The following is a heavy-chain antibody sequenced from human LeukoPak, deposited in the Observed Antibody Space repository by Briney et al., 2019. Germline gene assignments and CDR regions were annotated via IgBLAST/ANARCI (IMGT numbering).Heavy chain of an antibody. D-gene: IGHD6-13*01. CDR3: VTRLTADSYEASDI. J-gene: IGHJ3*02. CDR1: GFTFSRFS. CDR2: ISSGSHHK. Sequence: PGGSLRLSCAGSGFTFSRFSMIWVRQAPGKGLERVASISSGSHHKYHADSLKGRFTISRDNDKNSLFLQMNSLRAEDTALYYCVTRLTADSYEASDIWGQGTMVTVSS. V-gene: IGHV3-21*06.